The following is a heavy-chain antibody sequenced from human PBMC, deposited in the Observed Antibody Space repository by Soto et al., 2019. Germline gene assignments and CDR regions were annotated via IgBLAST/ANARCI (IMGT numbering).Heavy chain of an antibody. CDR3: ARAGDIVVAGATNFYNYYGMDV. J-gene: IGHJ6*02. CDR1: GYTFTGYF. D-gene: IGHD2-2*01. CDR2: INPNSGGT. Sequence: ASVKVSCKASGYTFTGYFMHWVRQAPGQGLEWMGWINPNSGGTNYAQTFQGWVTMTRDTSINTAYMELSRLRSDDTAVYYCARAGDIVVAGATNFYNYYGMDVWGQGTTVTVSS. V-gene: IGHV1-2*04.